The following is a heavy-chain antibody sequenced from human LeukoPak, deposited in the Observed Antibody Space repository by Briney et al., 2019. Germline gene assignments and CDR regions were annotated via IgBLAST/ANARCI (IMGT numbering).Heavy chain of an antibody. Sequence: PSETLSLTCAVYGGSFSGYYWSWIRQPPGKGLEWIGEINHSGSTNYNPSLKSRVTISVDTSKNQFSLKLSSVTAADTAVCYCARARRYSPIDYWGQGTLVTVSS. J-gene: IGHJ4*02. V-gene: IGHV4-34*01. CDR3: ARARRYSPIDY. CDR1: GGSFSGYY. CDR2: INHSGST. D-gene: IGHD4-11*01.